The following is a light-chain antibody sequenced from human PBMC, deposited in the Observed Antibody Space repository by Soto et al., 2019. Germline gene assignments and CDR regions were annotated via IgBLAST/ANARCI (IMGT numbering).Light chain of an antibody. V-gene: IGKV3-15*01. CDR1: QTVGNS. CDR2: SAS. CDR3: QQYNHWPPIT. J-gene: IGKJ5*01. Sequence: SPTNLSVSPWHRSTISVSSSQTVGNSLAWYQQKPGQAPSLLLHSASTRATGVPVRFSGSGFGTEFTLTISSLQSEDSAIYYCQQYNHWPPITFGPGTRLEI.